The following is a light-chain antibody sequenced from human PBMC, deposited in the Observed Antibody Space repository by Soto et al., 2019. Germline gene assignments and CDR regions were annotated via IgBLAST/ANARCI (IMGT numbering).Light chain of an antibody. V-gene: IGLV2-14*03. CDR2: DVS. CDR3: KSYTSRSTYV. CDR1: SRDVGGYNS. J-gene: IGLJ1*01. Sequence: SALSERPSGSVCRSRSITICYTETSRDVGGYNSLSWYQHRPGKAPKLMIYDVSNRSSGVSSRFSGSKSDNTASLTISGLQAEDEADYYCKSYTSRSTYVFGTGTKVTVL.